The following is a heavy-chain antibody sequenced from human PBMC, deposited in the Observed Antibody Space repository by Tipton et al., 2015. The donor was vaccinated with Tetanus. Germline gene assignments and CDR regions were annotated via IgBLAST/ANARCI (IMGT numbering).Heavy chain of an antibody. V-gene: IGHV4-31*11. J-gene: IGHJ5*02. Sequence: TLSLTCAVSGGSITSDNHYWSWIRQPPGKGLEWIGYIYHSGSTYYNASLKSRLDISLDTSKNQFSLRLTSVTVADTAVYYCAREPGIASAGLWFDPWGQGTLVTVSS. CDR2: IYHSGST. D-gene: IGHD6-13*01. CDR1: GGSITSDNHY. CDR3: AREPGIASAGLWFDP.